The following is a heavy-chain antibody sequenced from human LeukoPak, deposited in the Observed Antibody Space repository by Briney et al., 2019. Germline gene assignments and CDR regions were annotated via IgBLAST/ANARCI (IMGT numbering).Heavy chain of an antibody. J-gene: IGHJ4*02. D-gene: IGHD3-9*01. CDR1: GGSFSGYY. CDR3: ARKCRPTKLRYFALDYFDY. CDR2: INHSGST. Sequence: SETLSLTCAVYGGSFSGYYWSWIRQPPGKVLEWIGEINHSGSTNYNLSLKSRVTISVDTSKNQFSLKLSSVTAADTAVYYCARKCRPTKLRYFALDYFDYWGQGTLVTVSS. V-gene: IGHV4-34*01.